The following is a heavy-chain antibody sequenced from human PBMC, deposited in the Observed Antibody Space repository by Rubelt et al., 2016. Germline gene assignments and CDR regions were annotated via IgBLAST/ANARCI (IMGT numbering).Heavy chain of an antibody. J-gene: IGHJ4*02. CDR1: GGSISSYY. CDR3: ARGNGSSWTNVDY. Sequence: QVQLQESGPGLVKPSETLSLTCTVSGGSISSYYWSWIRQPPGKGLGWIAGIYYSGSTNYNPSLTSRVTISIDTSNNQLSLEQSSVTAAETAVYYCARGNGSSWTNVDYWGQGTLVTVAS. D-gene: IGHD6-13*01. V-gene: IGHV4-59*08. CDR2: IYYSGST.